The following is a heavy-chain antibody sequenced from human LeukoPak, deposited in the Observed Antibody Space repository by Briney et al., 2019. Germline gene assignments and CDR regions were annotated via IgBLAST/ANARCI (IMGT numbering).Heavy chain of an antibody. CDR1: GYTFTGDH. J-gene: IGHJ6*02. Sequence: GASVKVSCKASGYTFTGDHLHWVRQAPGQGLEYMGWINPRSGGTNYAQKFQGRVAMTRDTSISTAYMELSRLRSDDTAVYYCARDRRSAAGIDYYYYGMDVWGQGTTVTVSS. D-gene: IGHD6-13*01. CDR2: INPRSGGT. CDR3: ARDRRSAAGIDYYYYGMDV. V-gene: IGHV1-2*02.